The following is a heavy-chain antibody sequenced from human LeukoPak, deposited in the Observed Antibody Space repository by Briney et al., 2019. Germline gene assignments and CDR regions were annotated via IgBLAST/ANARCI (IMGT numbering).Heavy chain of an antibody. V-gene: IGHV1-2*02. Sequence: ASVKVSCKASGYTFTGYYMHWVRQAPGQGLEWMGWINPNSGGTNYAQKFQGRVTMTEDTSTDTAYMELSSLRSEDTAVYYCATDRPKYGVVTIYYFDYWGQGTLVTVSS. CDR3: ATDRPKYGVVTIYYFDY. CDR1: GYTFTGYY. J-gene: IGHJ4*02. D-gene: IGHD3-3*01. CDR2: INPNSGGT.